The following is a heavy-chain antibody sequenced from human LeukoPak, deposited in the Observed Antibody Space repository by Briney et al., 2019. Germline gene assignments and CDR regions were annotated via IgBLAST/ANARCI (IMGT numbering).Heavy chain of an antibody. Sequence: SETLSLTCTVSGGSISSGSYYWRWIRQPAGKGLEWIGRIYTSGSTNYNPSLKSRVTISVDTSKNQFSLKLSSVTAADTAVYYCARDPQIVDRRSYWYFDLWGRGTLVTVSS. J-gene: IGHJ2*01. CDR3: ARDPQIVDRRSYWYFDL. D-gene: IGHD3-22*01. V-gene: IGHV4-61*02. CDR1: GGSISSGSYY. CDR2: IYTSGST.